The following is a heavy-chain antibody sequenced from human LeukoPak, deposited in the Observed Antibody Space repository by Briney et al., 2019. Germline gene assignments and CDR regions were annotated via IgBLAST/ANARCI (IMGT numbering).Heavy chain of an antibody. Sequence: GGSLRLSCAASGFTVSSNYMNWVRQAPGKGLEWVSVIYSGGSTYYADSVKGRFTISRDNSKSTLYLQMNSLRAEDTAVYYCARDQSGFLEWPFWGQGTLVTVSS. CDR3: ARDQSGFLEWPF. CDR1: GFTVSSNY. CDR2: IYSGGST. V-gene: IGHV3-66*02. D-gene: IGHD3-3*01. J-gene: IGHJ4*02.